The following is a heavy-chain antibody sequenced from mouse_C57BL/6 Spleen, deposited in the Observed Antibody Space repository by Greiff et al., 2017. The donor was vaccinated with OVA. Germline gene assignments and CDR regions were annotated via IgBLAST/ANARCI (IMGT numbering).Heavy chain of an antibody. Sequence: EVQLQQSGPELVKPGASVKISCKASGYTFTDYYMNWVKQSPGKSLEWIGDINPNNGGTSYNQKFKGKATLTVDKSSSTAYMELRSLTSEDAAVDYCARSPVRATGDYWGQGTTLTVSS. D-gene: IGHD3-1*01. V-gene: IGHV1-26*01. J-gene: IGHJ2*01. CDR1: GYTFTDYY. CDR2: INPNNGGT. CDR3: ARSPVRATGDY.